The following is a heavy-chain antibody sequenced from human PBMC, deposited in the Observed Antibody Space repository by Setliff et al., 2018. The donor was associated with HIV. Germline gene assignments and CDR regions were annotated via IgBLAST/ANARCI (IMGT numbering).Heavy chain of an antibody. D-gene: IGHD6-25*01. J-gene: IGHJ6*03. V-gene: IGHV3-23*01. Sequence: GGSLRLSCAASGFTFSSYAMSWVRQAPGKGLEWVSGISGSGGSTYYADSVKGRFTISRDNSKNSLYLQMNSLRAEDTAVYYCARDSQRSRRDYFYYHMDVWGRGTTVTVSS. CDR1: GFTFSSYA. CDR3: ARDSQRSRRDYFYYHMDV. CDR2: ISGSGGST.